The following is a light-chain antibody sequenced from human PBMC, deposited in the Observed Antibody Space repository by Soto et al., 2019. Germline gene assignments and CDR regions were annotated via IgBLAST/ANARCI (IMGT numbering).Light chain of an antibody. V-gene: IGLV2-11*01. CDR1: SSDVGGRNF. Sequence: QSALTQPRSVSGSPGQSVTISCTGTSSDVGGRNFVSWYQQHPGKAPKVMIYDVNKRPSGVPDRFSGSKSGNTASPTISGLQAEDEADYYCCSYAGSYTWVFGGGTKLTVL. J-gene: IGLJ3*02. CDR2: DVN. CDR3: CSYAGSYTWV.